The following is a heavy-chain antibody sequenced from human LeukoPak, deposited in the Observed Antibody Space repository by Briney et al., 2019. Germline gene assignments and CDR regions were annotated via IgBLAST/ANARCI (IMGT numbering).Heavy chain of an antibody. D-gene: IGHD3-3*01. CDR1: GFTFDDYA. Sequence: GGSLRLSCAASGFTFDDYAMHWVRQAPGKGLEWVSGISWNSGSIGYADSVKGRFTISRDNAKNSLYLQMNSLRAEDMALYYCAQASLRFLEWSSYFDYWGQGTLVTVSS. CDR2: ISWNSGSI. CDR3: AQASLRFLEWSSYFDY. J-gene: IGHJ4*02. V-gene: IGHV3-9*03.